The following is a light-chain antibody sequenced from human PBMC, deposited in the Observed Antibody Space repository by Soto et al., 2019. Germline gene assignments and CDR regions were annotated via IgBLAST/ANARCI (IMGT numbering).Light chain of an antibody. V-gene: IGKV1-5*01. J-gene: IGKJ1*01. CDR3: QHYNSYSEA. Sequence: IQMTQSPSSVSASVGDRVTITCRASQDISRWLAWYQHKPGKVPNLLIYAASTLQSGIPSRFSGSGSGTEFTLTISSLQPDDFATYYCQHYNSYSEAFGQGTKVDNK. CDR2: AAS. CDR1: QDISRW.